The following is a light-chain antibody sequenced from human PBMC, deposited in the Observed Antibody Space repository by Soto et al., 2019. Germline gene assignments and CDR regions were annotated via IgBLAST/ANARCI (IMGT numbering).Light chain of an antibody. V-gene: IGKV3-11*01. CDR3: QQRSNWPTIT. CDR1: QRVSSY. Sequence: IGLTQSPATLPLSPGERATLSCRASQRVSSYLAWYQQKPGQAPRLLIYDASNRATGIPARFSGSGSGTDFTLTIISLEPEDFAVYYCQQRSNWPTITFCHETRLAIK. CDR2: DAS. J-gene: IGKJ5*01.